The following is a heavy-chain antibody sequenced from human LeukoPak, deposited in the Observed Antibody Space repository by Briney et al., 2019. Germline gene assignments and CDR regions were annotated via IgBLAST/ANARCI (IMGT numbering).Heavy chain of an antibody. CDR3: ARGRSGYYPDDCFDI. CDR2: INPNSGGT. D-gene: IGHD3-3*01. J-gene: IGHJ3*02. Sequence: ASVKVSCKASGYTFTGYYMHWVRQAPGQGLEWMGWINPNSGGTNYAQKFQGRVTMTRDTSISTAYMELSRLRSDDTAVYYCARGRSGYYPDDCFDIWGQGTMVTVSS. V-gene: IGHV1-2*02. CDR1: GYTFTGYY.